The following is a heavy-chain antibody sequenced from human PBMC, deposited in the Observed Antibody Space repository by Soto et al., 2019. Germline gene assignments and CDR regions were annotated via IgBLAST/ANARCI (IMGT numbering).Heavy chain of an antibody. CDR2: IYYSGTT. CDR1: GYSISSSNW. J-gene: IGHJ4*02. D-gene: IGHD2-2*01. CDR3: ARALVGYCISTSCYYFDY. Sequence: SGTLSLTCAVSGYSISSSNWWGWIRQPPGKGLEWIGYIYYSGTTYYNPSLKSRVTISVDTSKNHFSLKLSSVTAADTAVYYCARALVGYCISTSCYYFDYWGQGTLVTVSS. V-gene: IGHV4-28*03.